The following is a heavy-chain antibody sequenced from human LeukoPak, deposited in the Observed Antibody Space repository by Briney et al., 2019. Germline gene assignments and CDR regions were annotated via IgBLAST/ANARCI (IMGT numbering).Heavy chain of an antibody. CDR2: IYSSGTT. CDR3: AKDPDYYDSSGDGGY. CDR1: GGSISISTYY. V-gene: IGHV4-39*07. J-gene: IGHJ4*02. D-gene: IGHD3-22*01. Sequence: SETLSLTCTVSGGSISISTYYWGWVRQPPGKGLEWIGSIYSSGTTYYNPSLKSQFTISLDTSKNQFSLKLSSVTAEDTAVYYCAKDPDYYDSSGDGGYWGQGTLVTVSS.